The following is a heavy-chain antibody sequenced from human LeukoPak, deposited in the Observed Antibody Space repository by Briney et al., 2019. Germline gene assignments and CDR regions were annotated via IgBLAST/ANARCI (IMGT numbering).Heavy chain of an antibody. CDR1: GFPFSSYA. D-gene: IGHD1-1*01. CDR3: AKFSGTIETIDY. Sequence: GGSLRLSCAASGFPFSSYAMHWVRQAPGKGLEWVAFIRYDGGNKYYADSVKGRFTISRDNSKNTLYLQMNSLRAEDTAVYYCAKFSGTIETIDYWGQGTLVTVSS. V-gene: IGHV3-30*02. CDR2: IRYDGGNK. J-gene: IGHJ4*02.